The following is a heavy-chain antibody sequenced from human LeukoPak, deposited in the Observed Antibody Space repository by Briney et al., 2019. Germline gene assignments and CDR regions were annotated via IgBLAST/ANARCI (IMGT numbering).Heavy chain of an antibody. V-gene: IGHV3-30-3*01. Sequence: GGSLRLSCAASGFTFSSHAMHWVRQAPGKGLEWVAVISYDGSNKYYADSVKGRFTISRDNSKNTLYLQMNSLRAEDTAVYYCASSLAPREVRGPYDYWGQGTLVTVSS. CDR1: GFTFSSHA. CDR2: ISYDGSNK. CDR3: ASSLAPREVRGPYDY. D-gene: IGHD3-10*01. J-gene: IGHJ4*02.